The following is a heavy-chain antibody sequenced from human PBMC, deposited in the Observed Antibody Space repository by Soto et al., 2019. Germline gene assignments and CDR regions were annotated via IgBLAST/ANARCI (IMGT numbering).Heavy chain of an antibody. V-gene: IGHV4-34*01. CDR1: GGSFSGYY. D-gene: IGHD2-15*01. Sequence: QVQLQQWGAGLLKPSETLSLTCAVYGGSFSGYYWSWIRQPPGKRLEWIGEINHSGSTNYNPSLESRVTISVDTSKNQFSLKLGSVTASDTAVYYCARNHYCSGGSCYLNWFDPWGQGTLVTVSS. CDR3: ARNHYCSGGSCYLNWFDP. CDR2: INHSGST. J-gene: IGHJ5*02.